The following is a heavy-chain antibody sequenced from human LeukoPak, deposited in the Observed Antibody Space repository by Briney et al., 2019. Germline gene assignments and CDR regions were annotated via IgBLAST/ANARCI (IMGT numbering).Heavy chain of an antibody. D-gene: IGHD3-22*01. Sequence: KPSETLSLTCTVSGGSISGYYWSWIRQPPGKGLEWIGYIYYSGITNYNPSLKSRVTISVDTSKNQFSLRLSSVTAADTAVYYCARFDSSAYRYFHRWGQGTLVTVSS. V-gene: IGHV4-59*08. CDR2: IYYSGIT. CDR1: GGSISGYY. CDR3: ARFDSSAYRYFHR. J-gene: IGHJ4*02.